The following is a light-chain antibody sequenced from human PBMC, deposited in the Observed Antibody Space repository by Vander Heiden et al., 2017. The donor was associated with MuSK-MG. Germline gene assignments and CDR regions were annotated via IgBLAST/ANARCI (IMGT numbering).Light chain of an antibody. Sequence: QSVLTQPPSVSGAPGQRVTISCTGSSSNIGAGYDVHWYQQFPGAAPKPRIYGDTNRPSGVPDRFSGSKSGTSASLAITGLQAEDEADYYCQSYDSSLSSGVFGGGTKLTVI. V-gene: IGLV1-40*01. CDR1: SSNIGAGYD. CDR2: GDT. CDR3: QSYDSSLSSGV. J-gene: IGLJ2*01.